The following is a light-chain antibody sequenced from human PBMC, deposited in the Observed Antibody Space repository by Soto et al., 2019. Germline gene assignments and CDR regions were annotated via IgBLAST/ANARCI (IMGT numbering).Light chain of an antibody. V-gene: IGKV3-15*01. CDR2: GAS. CDR3: QQYNHWPPCT. Sequence: EIVMTQSPVTLSVSPGETATLSCRASQSVSRNLAWYQQKPGQAPRLLIYGASTRATGIPARFSGSGSGTEFTLTISSLQPEDFAVYSCQQYNHWPPCTFGQGTKLEIK. CDR1: QSVSRN. J-gene: IGKJ2*02.